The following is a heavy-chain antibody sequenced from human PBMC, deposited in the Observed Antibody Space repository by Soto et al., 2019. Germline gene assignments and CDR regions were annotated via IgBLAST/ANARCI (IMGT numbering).Heavy chain of an antibody. Sequence: SETLSLTCTVSGASIRHYYWSWIRQLPGKGLECLGHITYNGDTFYSPSLKSRITISLDTSGNQVSFNLTSLTAADTAIYYCASLIPFFDSWSGTSTIFYFSSWARGPPVTVSS. CDR3: ASLIPFFDSWSGTSTIFYFSS. CDR2: ITYNGDT. J-gene: IGHJ4*02. CDR1: GASIRHYY. V-gene: IGHV4-59*08. D-gene: IGHD3-3*01.